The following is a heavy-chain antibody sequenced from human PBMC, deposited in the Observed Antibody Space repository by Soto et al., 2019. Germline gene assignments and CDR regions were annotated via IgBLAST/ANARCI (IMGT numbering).Heavy chain of an antibody. J-gene: IGHJ6*02. D-gene: IGHD3-3*01. Sequence: EVQLLESGGGLVQPGGSLTLSCVASTFTFNNYAMTWVRQAPGKGLEWVSGITGSGRTTYYADSVKGRFTISRDNSKNTLYLQINTLRAEDTAIYYCAKDQGFTIFGVESYGMDVWGQGTTVTVSS. V-gene: IGHV3-23*01. CDR3: AKDQGFTIFGVESYGMDV. CDR2: ITGSGRTT. CDR1: TFTFNNYA.